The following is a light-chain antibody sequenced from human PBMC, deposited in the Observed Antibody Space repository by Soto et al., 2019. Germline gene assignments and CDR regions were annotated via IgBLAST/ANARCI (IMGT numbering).Light chain of an antibody. J-gene: IGLJ2*01. CDR3: SSFASSATPLL. CDR2: DVN. Sequence: QSVLTQPASVSGSPGQTITISCSGTSGDIGAYNYVSWYQQHLGKTPKLIIFDVNSRPSGVSNRFSGSKSANTASLTISGLQAEDEAVYYCSSFASSATPLLFGGGTKLTVL. V-gene: IGLV2-14*03. CDR1: SGDIGAYNY.